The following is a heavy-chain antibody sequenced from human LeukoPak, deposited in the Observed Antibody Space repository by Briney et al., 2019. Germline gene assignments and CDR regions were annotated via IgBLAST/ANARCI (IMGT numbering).Heavy chain of an antibody. D-gene: IGHD4-17*01. J-gene: IGHJ4*02. Sequence: GGSLRLSCAASGFTFSTYGMHWVRRAPGKGLEWVAVISYDGSNKYYADSVKGRFTISRDNSKNTLYLQMNSLRAEDTAAYYCARTWTTVTTGGFDYWGQGTLVTVSS. V-gene: IGHV3-30*03. CDR1: GFTFSTYG. CDR2: ISYDGSNK. CDR3: ARTWTTVTTGGFDY.